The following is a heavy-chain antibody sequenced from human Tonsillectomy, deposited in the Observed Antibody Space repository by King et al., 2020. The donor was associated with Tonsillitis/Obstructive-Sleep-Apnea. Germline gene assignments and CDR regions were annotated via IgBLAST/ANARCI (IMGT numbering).Heavy chain of an antibody. Sequence: QLVQSGGGVVQPGRSLRLSCAASGFTFSSYGMHWVRQAPGKGLEWVAVISYDGSNKYYADSVKGRFTISRDNSKNTLYLQMNSLRAEDNAVYYCAKAAVYYYDSSGYNEDYWGQGTLVTVSS. D-gene: IGHD3-22*01. V-gene: IGHV3-30*18. CDR1: GFTFSSYG. CDR3: AKAAVYYYDSSGYNEDY. CDR2: ISYDGSNK. J-gene: IGHJ4*02.